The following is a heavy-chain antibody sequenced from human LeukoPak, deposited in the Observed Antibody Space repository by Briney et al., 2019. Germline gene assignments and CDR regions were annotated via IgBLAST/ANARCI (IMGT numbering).Heavy chain of an antibody. Sequence: SETLSLTCTVSGGSISGGDYYWSWIRQQPGKGLEWIVYIYYSGNTYYNPSLKSRVTISVDTSKNQFSLKLSSVTAADTAVYYCARGYYSSTSRTPYGMDVWGQGTTVTVSS. J-gene: IGHJ6*02. V-gene: IGHV4-31*03. D-gene: IGHD2-2*01. CDR2: IYYSGNT. CDR1: GGSISGGDYY. CDR3: ARGYYSSTSRTPYGMDV.